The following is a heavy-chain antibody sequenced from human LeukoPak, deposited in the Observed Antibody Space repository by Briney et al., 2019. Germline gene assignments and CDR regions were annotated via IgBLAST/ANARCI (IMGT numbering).Heavy chain of an antibody. CDR2: FDPEDGET. J-gene: IGHJ4*02. CDR1: GYTLTELS. D-gene: IGHD3-9*01. Sequence: GASVKVSCKVSGYTLTELSMHWVRQAPGKGLEWMGGFDPEDGETIYAQKLQGRVTMTTDTSTSTAYMELRSLRSDDTAVYYCAREHDILTGSLMTDYWGQGTLVTVSS. CDR3: AREHDILTGSLMTDY. V-gene: IGHV1-24*01.